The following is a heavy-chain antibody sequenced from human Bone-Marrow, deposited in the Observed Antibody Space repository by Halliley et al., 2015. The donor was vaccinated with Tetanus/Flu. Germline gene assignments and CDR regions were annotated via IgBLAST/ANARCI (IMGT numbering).Heavy chain of an antibody. Sequence: EWVGFVFYSGVAYYTPSLKRRVTISIGTSKNQFSLRLTSVTAADTAVYYCARRRLAVGFDHWGQGTLVPISS. D-gene: IGHD6-6*01. V-gene: IGHV4-61*07. CDR3: ARRRLAVGFDH. CDR2: VFYSGVA. J-gene: IGHJ4*02.